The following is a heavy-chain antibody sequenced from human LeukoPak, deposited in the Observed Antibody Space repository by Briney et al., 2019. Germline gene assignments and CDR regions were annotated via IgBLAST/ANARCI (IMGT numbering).Heavy chain of an antibody. CDR1: GGSISSGSYY. J-gene: IGHJ4*02. Sequence: PSQTLSLTCTVSGGSISSGSYYWSWIRQPAGKGLEWIGRIYTSGSTNCNPSLKSRLTMSVDTSKNQFSLKLSSVTAADTAVYYCARARPPTYYYDSSGYGNYYFDYWGQGTLVTVSS. CDR2: IYTSGST. V-gene: IGHV4-61*02. D-gene: IGHD3-22*01. CDR3: ARARPPTYYYDSSGYGNYYFDY.